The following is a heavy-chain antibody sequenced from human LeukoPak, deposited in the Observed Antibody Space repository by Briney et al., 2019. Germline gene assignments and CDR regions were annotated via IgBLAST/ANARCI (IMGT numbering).Heavy chain of an antibody. D-gene: IGHD6-19*01. CDR2: MNPNSGNT. Sequence: ASAKVSCKASVYTFTSCDINWVRQATGQAREWMGWMNPNSGNTGYGQSFQGRITMTRDISIGTAYMELSNLTSEDTAIYYCTRGSSGRRDNWGQGTLVTVSA. CDR1: VYTFTSCD. V-gene: IGHV1-8*01. CDR3: TRGSSGRRDN. J-gene: IGHJ4*02.